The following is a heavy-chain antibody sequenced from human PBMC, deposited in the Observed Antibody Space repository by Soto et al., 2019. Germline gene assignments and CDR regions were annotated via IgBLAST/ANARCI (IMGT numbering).Heavy chain of an antibody. Sequence: QIQLVQSGAEVRKSGASVKVSCKASGYTFKSYGISWVRQTAGQGLEWLGWISAYNGDTKYAQNLQGRVSLTTDATTSSAYMELRSLRSDDTAVYYCARYFWSGQLPYYFDYWGQGTLVTVSS. CDR1: GYTFKSYG. V-gene: IGHV1-18*01. CDR2: ISAYNGDT. J-gene: IGHJ4*02. CDR3: ARYFWSGQLPYYFDY. D-gene: IGHD3-3*01.